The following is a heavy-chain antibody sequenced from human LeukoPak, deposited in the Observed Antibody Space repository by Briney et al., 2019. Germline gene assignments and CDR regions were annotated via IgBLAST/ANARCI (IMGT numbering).Heavy chain of an antibody. CDR1: GFTFSSYG. CDR2: TWYDGSNK. D-gene: IGHD2-2*01. J-gene: IGHJ4*02. V-gene: IGHV3-33*01. CDR3: ARGVCSGTSHCSKYYFDY. Sequence: PGGSLRLSCAASGFTFSSYGMHWVRQAPGKGLEWVAVTWYDGSNKYYADSVKGRFTISRDNSKNTLYLQMNSLRAEDTAVYYCARGVCSGTSHCSKYYFDYWGQGTLVTVSS.